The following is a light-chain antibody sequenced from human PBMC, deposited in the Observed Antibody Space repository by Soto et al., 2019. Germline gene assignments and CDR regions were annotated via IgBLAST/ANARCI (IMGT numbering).Light chain of an antibody. CDR3: LQFYNFSWT. J-gene: IGKJ1*01. CDR2: DIS. CDR1: QVITNY. Sequence: DIQLTQSASSLSASVGDRVTITCQASQVITNYLNWYQQKPGKAPKLLIYDISTLEIGVPSRFGGSGSGTHFTFTITGLQPEDIATYYCLQFYNFSWTFGQGTKVEIK. V-gene: IGKV1-33*01.